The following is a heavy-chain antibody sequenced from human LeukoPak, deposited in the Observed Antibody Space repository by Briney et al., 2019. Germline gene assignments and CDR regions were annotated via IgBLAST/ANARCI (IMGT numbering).Heavy chain of an antibody. V-gene: IGHV1-69*04. CDR1: GGTFSSYA. CDR3: AREYCSGGSCYPNWFDP. CDR2: IIPILGIA. D-gene: IGHD2-15*01. Sequence: SSVKVSCKASGGTFSSYAISWVRQAPGQGLEWMGGIIPILGIANYAQKFQGRVTITADKSTSTAYMELSSLRSEDTAVYYCAREYCSGGSCYPNWFDPWGQGTLVTVSS. J-gene: IGHJ5*02.